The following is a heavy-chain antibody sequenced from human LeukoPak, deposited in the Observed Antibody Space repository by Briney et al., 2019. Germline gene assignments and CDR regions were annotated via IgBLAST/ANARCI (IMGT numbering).Heavy chain of an antibody. CDR2: INPNSGGT. J-gene: IGHJ4*02. D-gene: IGHD6-6*01. CDR1: GYTFTGYY. Sequence: GESLKVSCKASGYTFTGYYMHWVRQAPGQGLEWMGWINPNSGGTNYAQKFQARVTMTRDTSISTAYMELSRLRSDDTAVYYCARDDPLHDYSSSYFEYWGQGTLVTVSS. CDR3: ARDDPLHDYSSSYFEY. V-gene: IGHV1-2*02.